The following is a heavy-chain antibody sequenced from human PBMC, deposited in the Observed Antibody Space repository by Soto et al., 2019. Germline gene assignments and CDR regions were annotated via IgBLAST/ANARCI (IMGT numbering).Heavy chain of an antibody. D-gene: IGHD3-10*01. V-gene: IGHV3-48*01. CDR1: GFTFSSYS. CDR3: ARDHELWFGELVNYYYYMDV. J-gene: IGHJ6*03. Sequence: GGSLRLSCAASGFTFSSYSMNWVRQAPGKGLEWVSYISSSSSTIYYADSVKGRFTISRDNAKNSLYLQMNSLRAEDTAVYYCARDHELWFGELVNYYYYMDVWGKGTTVTVSS. CDR2: ISSSSSTI.